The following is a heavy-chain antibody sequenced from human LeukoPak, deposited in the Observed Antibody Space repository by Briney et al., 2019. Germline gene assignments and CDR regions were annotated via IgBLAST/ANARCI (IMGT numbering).Heavy chain of an antibody. CDR3: ARDWVTTTGLKYYYYMDV. Sequence: GGSLRLSCTVSGFTVSSNYMSWVRQAPGKGLEWVSSISSSSGYIYYADSVKGRFTISRDNAKNSLYLQMNSLRAEDTAVYYCARDWVTTTGLKYYYYMDVWGKGTTVTVSS. D-gene: IGHD1-1*01. CDR1: GFTVSSNY. V-gene: IGHV3-21*01. J-gene: IGHJ6*03. CDR2: ISSSSGYI.